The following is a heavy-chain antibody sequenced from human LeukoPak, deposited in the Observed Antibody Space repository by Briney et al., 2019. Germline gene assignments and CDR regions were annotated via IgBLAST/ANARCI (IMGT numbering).Heavy chain of an antibody. CDR3: AKGIELWLTCFDH. Sequence: GGSLRLSCVASGFTFSSYVMNWVRRAPGKGLEWVSAISGNGGSTYYADSVKGRFTISRDNSKNTLSLQMNSLRAEDTAVYYCAKGIELWLTCFDHWGQGTLVAASS. CDR1: GFTFSSYV. CDR2: ISGNGGST. V-gene: IGHV3-23*01. J-gene: IGHJ4*02. D-gene: IGHD5-18*01.